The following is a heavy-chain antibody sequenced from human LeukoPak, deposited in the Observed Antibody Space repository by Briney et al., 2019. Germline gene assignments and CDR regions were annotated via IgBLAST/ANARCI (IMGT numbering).Heavy chain of an antibody. V-gene: IGHV1-46*04. CDR2: INPSGGST. J-gene: IGHJ4*02. CDR1: GYTFTSYY. CDR3: ARDSSYSGGWYGGDY. D-gene: IGHD6-19*01. Sequence: ASVKVSCKASGYTFTSYYMHWVPQAPGQGLEWMGIINPSGGSTSYAQKLQGRVTMTRDTSTSTVYMELSSLRSEDTAVYYWARDSSYSGGWYGGDYWGQGTLVTVSS.